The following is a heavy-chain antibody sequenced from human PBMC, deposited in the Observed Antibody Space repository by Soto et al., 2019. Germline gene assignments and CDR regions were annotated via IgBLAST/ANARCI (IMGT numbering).Heavy chain of an antibody. J-gene: IGHJ4*02. Sequence: PSKTLSLTCTVSGGSISDSSWSWIRHPPGKGLEWIGYISYSGSTIYSPSLKSRVTTSVGTSKNQFSLNLSSVTAADTAVYYCERVSWGTGYDWGQGPLLTVSS. V-gene: IGHV4-59*01. CDR3: ERVSWGTGYD. CDR2: ISYSGST. CDR1: GGSISDSS. D-gene: IGHD2-2*01.